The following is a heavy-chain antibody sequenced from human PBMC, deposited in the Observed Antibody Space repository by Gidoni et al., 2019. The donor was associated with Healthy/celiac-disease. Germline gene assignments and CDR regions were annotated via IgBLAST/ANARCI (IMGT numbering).Heavy chain of an antibody. CDR2: IKSKTDGGTT. CDR3: TTDCDYDSSGYGYYFDY. CDR1: GFTFSTAW. Sequence: EVQLVESGGGLVKPGGSLRLSCAASGFTFSTAWMSWVRQAPGKGLEWVGRIKSKTDGGTTDYAAPVKGRFTISRDDSKNTLYLQMNSLKTEDTAVYYCTTDCDYDSSGYGYYFDYWGQGTLVTVSS. J-gene: IGHJ4*02. V-gene: IGHV3-15*01. D-gene: IGHD3-22*01.